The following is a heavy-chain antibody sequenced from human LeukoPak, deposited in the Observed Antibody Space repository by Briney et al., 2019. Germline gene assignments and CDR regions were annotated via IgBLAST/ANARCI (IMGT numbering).Heavy chain of an antibody. D-gene: IGHD4-17*01. CDR2: ISSSSSTI. CDR3: TTDPRNDYGDYN. CDR1: GFTFSSYS. V-gene: IGHV3-48*04. J-gene: IGHJ4*02. Sequence: GGSLRLSCAASGFTFSSYSMNWVRQAPGKGLEWVSYISSSSSTIYYADSVKGRFTISRDNSKNSLYLQMNSLKTEDTAVYYCTTDPRNDYGDYNWGQGTLVTVSS.